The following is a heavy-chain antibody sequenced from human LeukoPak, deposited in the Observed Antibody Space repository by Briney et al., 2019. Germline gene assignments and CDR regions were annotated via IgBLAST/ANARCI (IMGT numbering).Heavy chain of an antibody. CDR2: INTNTGNP. D-gene: IGHD3-22*01. CDR3: ARGSLANYYDSQFDY. Sequence: ASVKVSCKASGYTFTSYYMHWVRQAPGQGLEWMGWINTNTGNPTYAQGFTGRFVFSLDTSVSTAYLQISSLKAEDTAVYYCARGSLANYYDSQFDYWGQGTLVTVSS. V-gene: IGHV7-4-1*02. CDR1: GYTFTSYY. J-gene: IGHJ4*02.